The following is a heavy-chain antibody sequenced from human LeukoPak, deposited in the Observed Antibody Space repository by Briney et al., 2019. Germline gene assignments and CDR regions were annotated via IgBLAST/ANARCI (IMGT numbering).Heavy chain of an antibody. CDR1: GFTVSSNY. Sequence: GGSLRLSCAASGFTVSSNYMSWVRQAPGKGLEWVPVIYSGGSTYYADSVKGRFTISRDNSKNTLYLQMNSLRAEDTAVYYCASTYDYVWGSLFDYWGQGTLVTVSS. CDR3: ASTYDYVWGSLFDY. V-gene: IGHV3-53*01. J-gene: IGHJ4*02. D-gene: IGHD3-16*01. CDR2: IYSGGST.